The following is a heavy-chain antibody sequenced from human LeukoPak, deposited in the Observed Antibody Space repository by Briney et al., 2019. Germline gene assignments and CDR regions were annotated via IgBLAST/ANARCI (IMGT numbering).Heavy chain of an antibody. CDR3: ATHGAVAANFDY. CDR1: GDSISSSSYY. CDR2: MYYSGST. D-gene: IGHD6-19*01. Sequence: SETLSLTCTVSGDSISSSSYYWGWIRQPRGKGLEWHGCMYYSGSTYYNPSLKSRVTISVDTSNNKFSLKLSSVTAADTAVYYCATHGAVAANFDYWGQGTLVTVSS. J-gene: IGHJ4*02. V-gene: IGHV4-39*01.